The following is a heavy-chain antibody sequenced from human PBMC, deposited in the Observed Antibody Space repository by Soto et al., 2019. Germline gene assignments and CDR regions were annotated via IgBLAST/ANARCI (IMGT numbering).Heavy chain of an antibody. D-gene: IGHD4-17*01. J-gene: IGHJ6*02. Sequence: GASVKVSCKASGGTFSSYAISWVRQAPGQGLEWMGGIIPIFGTANYAQKFQGRVTITADESTSTAYMELSSLRSEDTAVYYCARDTVTTFKVDYYYGMDVWGQGTTVTVSS. CDR1: GGTFSSYA. CDR2: IIPIFGTA. V-gene: IGHV1-69*13. CDR3: ARDTVTTFKVDYYYGMDV.